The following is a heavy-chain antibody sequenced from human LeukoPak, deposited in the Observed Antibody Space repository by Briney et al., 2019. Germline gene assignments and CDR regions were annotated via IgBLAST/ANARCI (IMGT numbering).Heavy chain of an antibody. CDR1: GGSISSSNW. J-gene: IGHJ3*02. CDR2: IYHSGST. Sequence: PSETLSLTCAVSGGSISSSNWWSWVRPPPGKGLEWIGEIYHSGSTNYNPSLKSRVTISVDKSKNQFSLKLSSVTAADTAVYYCARSMTTVTNDAFDIWGQGTMVTVSS. D-gene: IGHD4-17*01. CDR3: ARSMTTVTNDAFDI. V-gene: IGHV4-4*02.